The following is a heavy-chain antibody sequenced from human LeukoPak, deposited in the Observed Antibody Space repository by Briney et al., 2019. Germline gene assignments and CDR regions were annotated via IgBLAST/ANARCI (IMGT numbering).Heavy chain of an antibody. CDR2: IYHSGST. CDR3: ARVGSSSWSDRNWFDP. D-gene: IGHD6-13*01. J-gene: IGHJ5*02. CDR1: GGSISSSSYY. Sequence: SETLSPTCTVSGGSISSSSYYWGWIRQPPGKGLEWIGSIYHSGSTYYNPSLKSRVTISVDTSKNQFSLKLSSVTAADTAVYYCARVGSSSWSDRNWFDPWGQGTLVTVSS. V-gene: IGHV4-39*07.